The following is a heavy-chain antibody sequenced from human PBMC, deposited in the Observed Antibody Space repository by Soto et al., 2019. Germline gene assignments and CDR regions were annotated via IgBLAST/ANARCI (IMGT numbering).Heavy chain of an antibody. CDR1: GGSFSSYA. CDR2: IIPIFGTA. J-gene: IGHJ6*02. D-gene: IGHD4-17*01. CDR3: ARDGIHMDADGGGGMDV. Sequence: SVKVSCKASGGSFSSYAISWVRQAPGQGLEWMGGIIPIFGTANYAQKFQGRVTITADESTSTAYMELSSLRSEDTAVYYCARDGIHMDADGGGGMDVWGQGTTVTSP. V-gene: IGHV1-69*13.